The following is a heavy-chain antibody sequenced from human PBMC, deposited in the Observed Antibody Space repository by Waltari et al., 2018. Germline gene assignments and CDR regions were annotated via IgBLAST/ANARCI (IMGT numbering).Heavy chain of an antibody. CDR3: ATPYGSGTNFDY. CDR1: GGSIKNPTLY. Sequence: QLQLQESGPGLVKPSGTLSLACAVSGGSIKNPTLYWGWGRQPPGKGLEFIGGVYYTGNTYYNPSLMRRVTISVDTSKNKFSLRLTSVTAADTAVYYCATPYGSGTNFDYWGQGTLVTVSS. D-gene: IGHD3-10*01. V-gene: IGHV4-39*01. J-gene: IGHJ4*02. CDR2: VYYTGNT.